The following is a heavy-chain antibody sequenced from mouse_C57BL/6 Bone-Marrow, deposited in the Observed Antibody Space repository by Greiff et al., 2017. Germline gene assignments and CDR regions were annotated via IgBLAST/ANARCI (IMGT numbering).Heavy chain of an antibody. D-gene: IGHD1-1*02. J-gene: IGHJ2*01. Sequence: VKVVESGAELVRPGASVTLSCKASGYTFTDYEMHWVKQTPVHGLEWIGAIDPETGGTAYNQKFKGKAILTADKSSSTAYMELRSLTSEDSAVYYCTTGGYWGQGTTLTVSS. V-gene: IGHV1-15*01. CDR1: GYTFTDYE. CDR2: IDPETGGT. CDR3: TTGGY.